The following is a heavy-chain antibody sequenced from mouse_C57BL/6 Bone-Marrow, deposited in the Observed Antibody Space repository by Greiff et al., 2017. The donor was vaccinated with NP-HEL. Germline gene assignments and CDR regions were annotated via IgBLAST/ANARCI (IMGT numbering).Heavy chain of an antibody. CDR1: GYTFTSYG. D-gene: IGHD6-1*01. V-gene: IGHV1-81*01. Sequence: VQLQQSGAELARPGASVKLSCKASGYTFTSYGISWVKQRTGQGLEWIGEIYPRSGNTYYNEKFKGKATLTADKSSSTAYMELRSLTSEDSAVYFCARPSGTQFAYWGQGTLVTVSA. CDR3: ARPSGTQFAY. J-gene: IGHJ3*01. CDR2: IYPRSGNT.